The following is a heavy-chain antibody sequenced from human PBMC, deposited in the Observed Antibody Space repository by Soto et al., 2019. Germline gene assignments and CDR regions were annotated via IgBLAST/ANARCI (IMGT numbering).Heavy chain of an antibody. CDR3: ARVVVVAATSAFDI. Sequence: GGSLRLSCAASGFTFSSYWMSWVRQAPGKGLEWVANIKQDGSEKYYVDSVKGRFTISRDNAKNSLYLQMNSLRAEDTAVYYCARVVVVAATSAFDIWGQGTMVTVS. V-gene: IGHV3-7*01. CDR1: GFTFSSYW. CDR2: IKQDGSEK. D-gene: IGHD2-15*01. J-gene: IGHJ3*02.